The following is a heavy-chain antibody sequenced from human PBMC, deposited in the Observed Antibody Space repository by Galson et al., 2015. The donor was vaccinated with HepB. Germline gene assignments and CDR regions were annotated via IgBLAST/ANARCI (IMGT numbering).Heavy chain of an antibody. J-gene: IGHJ4*02. Sequence: SLRLSCAASGFTFRNYAWSWGRQAPGTGLEWVSAIRRSGGNTYYADSVKGRFTISRDNSKKTLYVQMNSLRAEDTAVYYCAKGKQWLRPYYFDYWGQGTLVTVSS. V-gene: IGHV3-23*01. CDR1: GFTFRNYA. CDR3: AKGKQWLRPYYFDY. D-gene: IGHD5-12*01. CDR2: IRRSGGNT.